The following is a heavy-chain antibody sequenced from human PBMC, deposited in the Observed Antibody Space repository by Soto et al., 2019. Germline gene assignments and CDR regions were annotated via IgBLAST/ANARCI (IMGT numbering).Heavy chain of an antibody. CDR2: IWYDGSNK. D-gene: IGHD4-4*01. CDR1: GFTFSSYG. CDR3: ARDLVTLDY. J-gene: IGHJ4*02. Sequence: QVQLVESGGGVVQPGRSLRLSCAASGFTFSSYGMHWVRQAPGKGLEWVAVIWYDGSNKYYADSVKGRFTISRDNSKNTVYLQMNSLRAEDRAVYYCARDLVTLDYWGQGTLVTVSS. V-gene: IGHV3-33*01.